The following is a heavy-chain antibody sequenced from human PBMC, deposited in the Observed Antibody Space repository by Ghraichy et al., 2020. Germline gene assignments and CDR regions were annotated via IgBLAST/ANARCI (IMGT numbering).Heavy chain of an antibody. D-gene: IGHD6-13*01. CDR1: GDSVSTNSAA. CDR3: ARDVTRNIAPAGAYYYYGLDV. CDR2: TYYRSKWSN. Sequence: SQTLSLTCAISGDSVSTNSAAWNWIRQSPSRGLELLGRTYYRSKWSNDYAVSVKSRITINPDTSKNQFSLQLNSVTPEDTAVYYCARDVTRNIAPAGAYYYYGLDVWGQGTTVTVSS. V-gene: IGHV6-1*01. J-gene: IGHJ6*02.